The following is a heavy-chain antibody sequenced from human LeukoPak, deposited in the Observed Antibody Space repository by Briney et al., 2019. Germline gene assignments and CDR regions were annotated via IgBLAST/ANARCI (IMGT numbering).Heavy chain of an antibody. D-gene: IGHD5-18*01. Sequence: PSETLSLTCAVYGGSFSGYYWSWIRQPPGKGLEWIGEINHSGSTNYNPSLKSRVTISVDTSKNQFSLKLSSVTAADTAVYYCAVDRRGYSYAPVDYWGQGTLVTVSS. CDR3: AVDRRGYSYAPVDY. CDR2: INHSGST. CDR1: GGSFSGYY. V-gene: IGHV4-34*01. J-gene: IGHJ4*02.